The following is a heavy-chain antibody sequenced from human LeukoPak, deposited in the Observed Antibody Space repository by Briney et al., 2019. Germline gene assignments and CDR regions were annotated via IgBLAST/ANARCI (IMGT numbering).Heavy chain of an antibody. V-gene: IGHV5-51*01. D-gene: IGHD1-14*01. CDR3: ARHRATGTWSDFDY. Sequence: GESLKISCKVSGYTFTHNWIGWVRQKPGRGLEWLGVIFPADSNTAYNSSCRGQVTISVDKSIDTAYLQWGSLKASDSAIYYCARHRATGTWSDFDYWGQGTVVAVSS. CDR2: IFPADSNT. CDR1: GYTFTHNW. J-gene: IGHJ4*02.